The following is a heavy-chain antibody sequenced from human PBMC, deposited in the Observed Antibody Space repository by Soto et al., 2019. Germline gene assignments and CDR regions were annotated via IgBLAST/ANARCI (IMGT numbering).Heavy chain of an antibody. V-gene: IGHV3-74*01. CDR3: ASGLIMGTNY. CDR2: IKRDGSTT. Sequence: EVQLLESGGDLVQPGGSLRLSCVASGFTISNIWMHWVRQVPGKGLVSVSRIKRDGSTTDYADSVKGRFTVSRDNAKNTLYLQMNSLRAEDTAVYYCASGLIMGTNYWGPGTLVTVSS. J-gene: IGHJ4*02. CDR1: GFTISNIW. D-gene: IGHD2-8*01.